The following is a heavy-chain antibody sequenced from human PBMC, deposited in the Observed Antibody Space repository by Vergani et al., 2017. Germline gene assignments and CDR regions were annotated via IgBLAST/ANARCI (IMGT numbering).Heavy chain of an antibody. J-gene: IGHJ4*02. Sequence: EVQLVESGGGLVKPGGSLRLSCAASGFTFINAWMTWVRQAPGKGLEWVGRIKSKTDGGTTDYAPPVKGRLIISRDDSKDTLFLQMNSLKTEDTAVYYCATGWSDFPDYWGQGTLVTVSS. CDR2: IKSKTDGGTT. V-gene: IGHV3-15*01. CDR3: ATGWSDFPDY. D-gene: IGHD1-26*01. CDR1: GFTFINAW.